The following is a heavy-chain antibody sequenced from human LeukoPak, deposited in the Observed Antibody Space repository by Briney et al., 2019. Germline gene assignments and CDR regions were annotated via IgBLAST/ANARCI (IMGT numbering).Heavy chain of an antibody. J-gene: IGHJ4*02. D-gene: IGHD5-24*01. CDR1: GGSISKSSFY. V-gene: IGHV4-39*01. CDR3: AKIGMATLFDY. Sequence: SETLSLTCTVSGGSISKSSFYWAWIRQPPGRGPEWIGSIDESGSTYYNPSLKSRLTISVDTSKNQFSLRLRFVTAADTAVYYCAKIGMATLFDYWGQGILITVSS. CDR2: IDESGST.